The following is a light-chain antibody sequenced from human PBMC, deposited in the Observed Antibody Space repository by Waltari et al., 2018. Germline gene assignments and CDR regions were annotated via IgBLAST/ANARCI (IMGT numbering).Light chain of an antibody. CDR2: KAS. Sequence: DIQMTQSPSTLSASVGDRVTITCRASQSVTNWLAWYQQRPGEAPKVLIYKASNLESGVPSRVSGSGYGTDFTLTISSLQPDDFATYYCQQYSGYSRTFGQGTKVEIK. J-gene: IGKJ1*01. CDR3: QQYSGYSRT. V-gene: IGKV1-5*03. CDR1: QSVTNW.